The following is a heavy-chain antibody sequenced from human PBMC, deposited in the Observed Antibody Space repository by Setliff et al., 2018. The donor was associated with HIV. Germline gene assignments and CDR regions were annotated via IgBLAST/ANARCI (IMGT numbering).Heavy chain of an antibody. Sequence: SGPTLENPTQPLTLTCTFSGLSLSTSGVGVGWTRQSPGKALEWLAFIYWNNNKHYSTSLKSRLTVTKDTSKNRVVFTMTNMDPVDTATYYCAYSGRQLRGPYFDCWGQGTPVTVS. D-gene: IGHD1-1*01. V-gene: IGHV2-5*01. CDR2: IYWNNNK. J-gene: IGHJ4*02. CDR1: GLSLSTSGVG. CDR3: AYSGRQLRGPYFDC.